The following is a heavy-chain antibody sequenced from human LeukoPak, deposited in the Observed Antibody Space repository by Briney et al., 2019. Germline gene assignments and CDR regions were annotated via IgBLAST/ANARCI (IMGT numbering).Heavy chain of an antibody. V-gene: IGHV1-18*01. Sequence: SVKVSCKASGYTFTSYGISWVRQAPGQGLEWMGWISAYNGNTNYAQKLQGRVTMTTDTSTSTAYMELRTLRSDDTAVYYCARDRVYDILTGYDNWFDPWGQGTLVTVSS. CDR3: ARDRVYDILTGYDNWFDP. D-gene: IGHD3-9*01. CDR1: GYTFTSYG. CDR2: ISAYNGNT. J-gene: IGHJ5*02.